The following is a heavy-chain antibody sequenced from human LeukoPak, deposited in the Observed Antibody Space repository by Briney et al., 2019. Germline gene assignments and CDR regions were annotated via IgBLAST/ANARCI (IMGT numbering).Heavy chain of an antibody. CDR1: GFTLSTNA. CDR3: AKDVGKWESLHFFDY. D-gene: IGHD1-26*01. J-gene: IGHJ4*02. CDR2: ISGSGAST. Sequence: GGSLRLSCLTSGFTLSTNAMSWVRQAPGKGLEWISGISGSGASTYYADSVKGRFTISGDDSRNTLYLQMNSLRGDDTAVYYCAKDVGKWESLHFFDYWGQGTLVTVSS. V-gene: IGHV3-23*01.